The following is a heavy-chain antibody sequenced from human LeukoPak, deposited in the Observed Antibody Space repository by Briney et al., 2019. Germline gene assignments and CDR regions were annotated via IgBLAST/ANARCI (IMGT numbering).Heavy chain of an antibody. J-gene: IGHJ4*02. Sequence: PSETLSLTCTASGDSISSSNCYWGWIRQPPGKGLEWIGSIYFSGGTYYNASLKSRVTISVDTSKKQFSLKLSSVTAPDTAVYYCARQTGSGLFSLPGGQGTLVTVSS. V-gene: IGHV4-39*01. CDR3: ARQTGSGLFSLP. CDR2: IYFSGGT. D-gene: IGHD3-10*01. CDR1: GDSISSSNCY.